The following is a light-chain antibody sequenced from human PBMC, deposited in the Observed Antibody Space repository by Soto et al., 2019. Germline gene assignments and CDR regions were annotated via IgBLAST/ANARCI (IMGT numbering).Light chain of an antibody. CDR1: SSNIGKYY. V-gene: IGLV1-51*02. J-gene: IGLJ2*01. CDR3: GTWDSSLSGGV. CDR2: ENN. Sequence: QSVLTQPPSVSAAPGQKVTISCSGSSSNIGKYYVSWYQQLPGTAPKLLIYENNKRPAGIPDRFSGSKSGTSATLDITGVQTGDEADYYCGTWDSSLSGGVFGGGTKVTVL.